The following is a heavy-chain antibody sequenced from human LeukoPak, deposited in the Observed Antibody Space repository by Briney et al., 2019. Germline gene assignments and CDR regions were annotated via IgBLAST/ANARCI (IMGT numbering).Heavy chain of an antibody. CDR1: GFTFSSSG. CDR3: ARDEVDSSSWSYYYYYMDV. CDR2: ISSSDTM. D-gene: IGHD6-13*01. Sequence: GGSLRLSCVASGFTFSSSGMNWVRQAPGKGLEWISYISSSDTMYYADSVKGRFTISRDNAKNSLYLQMNSLRAEDTAVYYCARDEVDSSSWSYYYYYMDVWGKGTTVTISS. J-gene: IGHJ6*03. V-gene: IGHV3-48*04.